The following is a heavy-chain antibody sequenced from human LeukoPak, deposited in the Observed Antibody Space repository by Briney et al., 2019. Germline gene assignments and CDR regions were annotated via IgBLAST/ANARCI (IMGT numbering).Heavy chain of an antibody. CDR3: AKENYDSSGFDFDC. V-gene: IGHV3-23*01. CDR1: GFTFASYA. D-gene: IGHD3-22*01. Sequence: GGSLRLSCAASGFTFASYAMSWVRQAPGKGLEWVSAIRGSDGRTYYADSLEGRFTISRDNSKNTLYLEMNSLRAEDTAVYYCAKENYDSSGFDFDCWGQGTLVTVSS. J-gene: IGHJ4*02. CDR2: IRGSDGRT.